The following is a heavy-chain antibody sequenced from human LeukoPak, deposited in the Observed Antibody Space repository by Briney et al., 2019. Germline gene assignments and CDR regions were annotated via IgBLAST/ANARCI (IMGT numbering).Heavy chain of an antibody. Sequence: GGFLRLSCEASGFTFSDYYMNWIRQAPGKGLEWVSYISSSSSYTNYADSVKGRFTISRDNPKSSLYLQMNSLRAEDTAVYYCARGSMRMATAGLADYWGQGTLVTVSS. CDR1: GFTFSDYY. CDR3: ARGSMRMATAGLADY. J-gene: IGHJ4*02. V-gene: IGHV3-11*05. CDR2: ISSSSSYT. D-gene: IGHD5-24*01.